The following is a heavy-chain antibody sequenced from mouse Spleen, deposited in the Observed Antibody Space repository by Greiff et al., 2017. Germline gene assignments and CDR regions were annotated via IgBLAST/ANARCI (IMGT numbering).Heavy chain of an antibody. V-gene: IGHV1-76*01. Sequence: QVQLQQSGAELVRPGASVKLSCKASGYTFTDYYINWVKQRPGQGLEWIARIYPGSGNTYYNEKFKGKATLTAEKSSSTAYMQLSSLTSEDSAVYFCAVDYYGSSYLWYFDVWGTGTTVTVSS. CDR2: IYPGSGNT. CDR1: GYTFTDYY. D-gene: IGHD1-1*01. J-gene: IGHJ1*03. CDR3: AVDYYGSSYLWYFDV.